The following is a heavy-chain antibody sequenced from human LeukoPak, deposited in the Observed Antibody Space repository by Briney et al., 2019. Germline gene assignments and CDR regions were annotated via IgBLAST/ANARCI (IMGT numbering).Heavy chain of an antibody. Sequence: SETLSLTCTVSGGSISSSSYYWGWIRQPPGKGLEWIGSIYYSGSTYYNPSLKSRVTISVDTSKNQFSLELSSVTAADTAVYYCARAFYDYVWGSYALGYWGQGTLVTVSS. V-gene: IGHV4-39*07. CDR2: IYYSGST. CDR1: GGSISSSSYY. D-gene: IGHD3-16*01. CDR3: ARAFYDYVWGSYALGY. J-gene: IGHJ4*02.